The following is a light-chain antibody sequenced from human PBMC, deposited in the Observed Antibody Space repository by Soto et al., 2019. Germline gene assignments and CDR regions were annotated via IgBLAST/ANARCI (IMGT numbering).Light chain of an antibody. CDR1: QSVIKY. V-gene: IGKV3-11*01. Sequence: EIVLTQSPATLSLSPGERATLSCRASQSVIKYLAWYQQKPGQAPRLLIFDASNRATGIPARFSGSGSGTDFTLTISSLEPEDFAVYYCHQRYIWPPITLGQGTRLEIK. J-gene: IGKJ5*01. CDR2: DAS. CDR3: HQRYIWPPIT.